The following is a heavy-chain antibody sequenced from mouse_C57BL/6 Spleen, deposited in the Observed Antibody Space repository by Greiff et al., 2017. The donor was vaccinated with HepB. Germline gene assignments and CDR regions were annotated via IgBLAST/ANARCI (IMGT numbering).Heavy chain of an antibody. Sequence: QVQLQQSGAELAKPGASVKLSCKASGYTFTSYWMHWVKQRPGQGLEWIGYINPSSGYTKYNQKFKDKATLTADKASSPAYLQLSSRTYADSAVDDCARGGAQALYYDAMDYWGQGTSVTVSS. CDR2: INPSSGYT. D-gene: IGHD3-2*02. V-gene: IGHV1-7*01. J-gene: IGHJ4*01. CDR1: GYTFTSYW. CDR3: ARGGAQALYYDAMDY.